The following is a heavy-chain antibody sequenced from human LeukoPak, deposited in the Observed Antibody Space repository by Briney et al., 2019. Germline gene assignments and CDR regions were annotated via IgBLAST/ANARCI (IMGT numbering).Heavy chain of an antibody. V-gene: IGHV3-74*01. CDR1: GFTFSSYW. Sequence: GGSLRLSCAASGFTFSSYWMHWVRQAPGKGLVWVSRINSDGSSTSYADSVKGRFTISRDNAKNTLYLQMNSLRAEDTAVYYCAKVITMTKRGYDVFDIWGQGTMVTVSS. CDR3: AKVITMTKRGYDVFDI. CDR2: INSDGSST. J-gene: IGHJ3*02. D-gene: IGHD3-22*01.